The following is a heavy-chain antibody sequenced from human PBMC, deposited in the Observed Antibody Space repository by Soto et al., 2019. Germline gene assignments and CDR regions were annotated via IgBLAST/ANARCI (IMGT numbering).Heavy chain of an antibody. Sequence: PVGSLRLSCAASGFPFNTYAMSWVRQAPGKGPEWVSAISESGDNAFYADSVQGRFTISRDNSYNILYLRMNSLRAEDTALYFCAKGGYIYGLDPWGQGTLVTVS. CDR2: ISESGDNA. CDR1: GFPFNTYA. CDR3: AKGGYIYGLDP. J-gene: IGHJ5*02. V-gene: IGHV3-23*01. D-gene: IGHD5-18*01.